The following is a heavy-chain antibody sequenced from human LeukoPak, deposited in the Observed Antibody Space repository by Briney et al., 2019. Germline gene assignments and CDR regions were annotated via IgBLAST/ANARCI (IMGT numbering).Heavy chain of an antibody. Sequence: GGPLRLSCAASGFTFSSYAMSWVRQAPGKGLEGVSAISGSGGSTYYADSVKGRFTLSRENSKNTLYPQMNSLRAGDTAVDYCAKGRWVVPATGAFDIWGQGTMVTVSS. CDR1: GFTFSSYA. V-gene: IGHV3-23*01. CDR3: AKGRWVVPATGAFDI. J-gene: IGHJ3*02. CDR2: ISGSGGST. D-gene: IGHD2-2*01.